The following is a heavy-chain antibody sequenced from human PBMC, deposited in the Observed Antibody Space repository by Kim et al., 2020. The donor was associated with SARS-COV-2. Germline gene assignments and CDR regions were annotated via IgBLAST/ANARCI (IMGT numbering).Heavy chain of an antibody. V-gene: IGHV4-39*01. Sequence: SETLSLTCTVSGGSISSSSYYWGWIRQPPGKGLEWIGSIYYSGSTYYNPSLKSRVTISVDTSKNQFSLKLSSVTAADTAVYYCARIGPLVTMVRGVIGYWGQGTLVTVSS. D-gene: IGHD3-10*01. CDR2: IYYSGST. CDR3: ARIGPLVTMVRGVIGY. CDR1: GGSISSSSYY. J-gene: IGHJ4*02.